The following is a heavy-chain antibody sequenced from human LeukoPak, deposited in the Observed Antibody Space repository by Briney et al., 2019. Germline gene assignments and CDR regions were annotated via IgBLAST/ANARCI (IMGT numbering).Heavy chain of an antibody. V-gene: IGHV3-7*01. CDR1: GFSFIGTW. CDR3: TTDRNRVSAG. CDR2: IKPDGSEK. D-gene: IGHD1-14*01. J-gene: IGHJ4*02. Sequence: PGGSLRLSCAASGFSFIGTWLTWFRQAPGKGLECVANIKPDGSEKYYVDSVKGRFTVSSDNAKHSLYLQMNILRVEDTAIYFSTTDRNRVSAGGGQGTLVTVSS.